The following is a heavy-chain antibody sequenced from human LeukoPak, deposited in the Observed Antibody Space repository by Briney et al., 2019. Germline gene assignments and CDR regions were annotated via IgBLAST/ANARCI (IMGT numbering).Heavy chain of an antibody. J-gene: IGHJ4*01. CDR3: AKGIYSSGWSYFDY. CDR1: GFTFSNSA. Sequence: PGGTLRLSCAASGFTFSNSAISGVSQAPAKGREGVSTLSGSGITTYYADSAKGRFTIYRDNSKNTLYLQMNSLRAEDTAVYYCAKGIYSSGWSYFDYWGHGTLVTVSS. V-gene: IGHV3-23*01. CDR2: LSGSGITT. D-gene: IGHD6-19*01.